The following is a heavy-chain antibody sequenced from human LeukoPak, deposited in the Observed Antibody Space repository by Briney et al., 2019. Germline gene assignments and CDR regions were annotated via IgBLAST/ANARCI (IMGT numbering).Heavy chain of an antibody. CDR1: GFTFRSYE. Sequence: GGSLRLSXAASGFTFRSYEMNWVRQAPGKGLEWVSYISSSGSTIYYADSVKGRFTISRDNAKNSLYLQMNSLRAEDTAVYYCSVETYGDYVDYWGQGTLVTVSS. D-gene: IGHD4-17*01. CDR2: ISSSGSTI. CDR3: SVETYGDYVDY. J-gene: IGHJ4*02. V-gene: IGHV3-48*03.